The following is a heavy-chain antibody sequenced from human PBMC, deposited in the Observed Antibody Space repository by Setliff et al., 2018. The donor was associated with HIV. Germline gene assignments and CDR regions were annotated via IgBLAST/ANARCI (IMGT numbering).Heavy chain of an antibody. Sequence: SETLSLTCFVSGVSISDHYWGWIRQPPGKGLEWIGYIYTTGSTNYNPSLKSRVTMSVDTSKNQFSLRLTSVTAADTAVYFCARLRITMIMTLNYFDYWGQGTLVTVSS. CDR3: ARLRITMIMTLNYFDY. CDR2: IYTTGST. V-gene: IGHV4-4*09. CDR1: GVSISDHY. J-gene: IGHJ4*02. D-gene: IGHD3-22*01.